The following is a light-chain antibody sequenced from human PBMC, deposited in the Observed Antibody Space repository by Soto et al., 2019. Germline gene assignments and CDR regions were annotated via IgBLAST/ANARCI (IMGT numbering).Light chain of an antibody. V-gene: IGLV1-40*01. CDR3: QSYDSILNRV. Sequence: QSVLSQPPSVSGAPGQRITISCTGSSSNIGANYDVHWYRQVPGTAPKLLMSGDNNRPSGVADRFSGSKSGTSASLAITSLQAEDEADYYCQSYDSILNRVFGTGTKLTVL. CDR1: SSNIGANYD. J-gene: IGLJ1*01. CDR2: GDN.